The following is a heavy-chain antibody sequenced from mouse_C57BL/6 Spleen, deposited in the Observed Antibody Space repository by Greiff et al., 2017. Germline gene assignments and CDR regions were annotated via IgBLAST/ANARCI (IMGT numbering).Heavy chain of an antibody. V-gene: IGHV1-64*01. J-gene: IGHJ4*01. CDR3: ARITTVVDAMDC. CDR2: IHPNSGST. CDR1: GYTFTSYW. D-gene: IGHD1-1*01. Sequence: VHLVESGAELVKPGASVKLSCKASGYTFTSYWMHWVKQRPGQGLEWIGMIHPNSGSTNYNEKFKSKATLTVDKSSSTACMQLSSLTSEDSAVYYCARITTVVDAMDCWGQGTAGTVSS.